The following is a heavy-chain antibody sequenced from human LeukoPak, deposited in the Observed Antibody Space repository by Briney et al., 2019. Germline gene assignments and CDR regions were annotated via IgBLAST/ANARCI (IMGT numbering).Heavy chain of an antibody. V-gene: IGHV3-48*04. CDR2: ISSSSSTI. Sequence: GGSLRLSCAASGFTFSSYIMLWVRQAPGKGLEWVSYISSSSSTIYYADSVKGRFTISRDNAKNSLYLQMNSLRAEDTAVYYCARDSNNWNDGSIDYWGQGTLVTVSS. D-gene: IGHD1-1*01. J-gene: IGHJ4*02. CDR1: GFTFSSYI. CDR3: ARDSNNWNDGSIDY.